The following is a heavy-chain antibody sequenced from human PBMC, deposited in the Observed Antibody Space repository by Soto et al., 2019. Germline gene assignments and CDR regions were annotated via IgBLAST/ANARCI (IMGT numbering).Heavy chain of an antibody. J-gene: IGHJ3*02. CDR3: AREVAVARENDAFDI. V-gene: IGHV1-46*01. Sequence: GASVKVSCKASGYTFTSYYMHWVRQAPGQGLEWMGIINPSGGSTSYAQKFQGRVTMTRDTSTSTVYMELSSLRSEDTAVYYCAREVAVARENDAFDIWGQGTMVTVSS. CDR1: GYTFTSYY. D-gene: IGHD6-19*01. CDR2: INPSGGST.